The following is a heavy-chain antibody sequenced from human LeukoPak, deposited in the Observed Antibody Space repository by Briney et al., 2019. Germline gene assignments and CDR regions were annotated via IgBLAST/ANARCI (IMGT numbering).Heavy chain of an antibody. Sequence: ASVKVSCKASGGTFSSYAISWVRQAPGQGLEWMGGIIPIFGTANYAQKFQGRVTITADESTSTAYMELSSLRSEDTAVYYCARDPNDYSNYSGDYYFDYWGQGTLVTVSS. CDR1: GGTFSSYA. CDR2: IIPIFGTA. D-gene: IGHD4-11*01. V-gene: IGHV1-69*01. CDR3: ARDPNDYSNYSGDYYFDY. J-gene: IGHJ4*02.